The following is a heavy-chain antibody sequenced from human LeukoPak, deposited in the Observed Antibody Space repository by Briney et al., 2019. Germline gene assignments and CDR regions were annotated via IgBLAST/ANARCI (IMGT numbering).Heavy chain of an antibody. Sequence: PSETLSLTCTVSGDSISSSPYYWGCLRQPPGKALEWIGSIYYTGSTYYNPSLKSRVTISVDTSKNQFSLKLSSVTAADTAVYYCARQSNGYFDYWGQGTLVTVSS. CDR3: ARQSNGYFDY. CDR2: IYYTGST. V-gene: IGHV4-39*01. D-gene: IGHD2-15*01. CDR1: GDSISSSPYY. J-gene: IGHJ4*02.